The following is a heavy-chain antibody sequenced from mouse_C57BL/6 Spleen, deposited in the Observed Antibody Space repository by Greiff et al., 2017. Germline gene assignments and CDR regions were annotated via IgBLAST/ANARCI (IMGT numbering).Heavy chain of an antibody. V-gene: IGHV1-53*01. Sequence: VQLQQSGTDLVKPGASVKLSCKASGYTFTSYWMHWVKQRPGKGLEWIGNINPSNGGTNYNEKFKSKATLTVDKSSSTAYMQLSSLTSEDSAVYYGTRGIYDYGKDDWGQGTTLTVSS. CDR1: GYTFTSYW. CDR3: TRGIYDYGKDD. J-gene: IGHJ2*01. D-gene: IGHD1-1*01. CDR2: INPSNGGT.